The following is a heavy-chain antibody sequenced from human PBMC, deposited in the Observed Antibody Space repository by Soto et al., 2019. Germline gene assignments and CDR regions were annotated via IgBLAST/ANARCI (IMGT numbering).Heavy chain of an antibody. Sequence: QVQLVQSGAEVKKPGASVKVSCKASGYTFTSYDINWVRQATGQGLEWMGWMNPNSGNTGYAQKFQGRVTMTTNTSRSAAYMELSSLRTDDTAVYYCATPHGSGWGGIVYWGQGTLVTVSS. J-gene: IGHJ4*02. V-gene: IGHV1-8*01. CDR2: MNPNSGNT. CDR3: ATPHGSGWGGIVY. D-gene: IGHD3-3*01. CDR1: GYTFTSYD.